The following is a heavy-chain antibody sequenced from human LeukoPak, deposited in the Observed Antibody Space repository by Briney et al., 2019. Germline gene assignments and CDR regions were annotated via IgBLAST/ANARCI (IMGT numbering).Heavy chain of an antibody. V-gene: IGHV3-23*01. CDR3: AKHMVRGVNFDY. D-gene: IGHD3-10*01. Sequence: TGASLRLSCAASGFTFSSYAMSWVRQAPGKGLEWVSAISGSGGSTYYADSVKGRFTISRDNSKNTLYLQMNSLRAEDTAVYYCAKHMVRGVNFDYWGQGTLVTVSS. CDR1: GFTFSSYA. J-gene: IGHJ4*02. CDR2: ISGSGGST.